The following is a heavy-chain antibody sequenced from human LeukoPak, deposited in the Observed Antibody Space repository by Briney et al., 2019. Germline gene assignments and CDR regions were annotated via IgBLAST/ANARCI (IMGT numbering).Heavy chain of an antibody. CDR3: AREKYGGYDYYFDY. Sequence: GGTLRLSCAASGFTFSSYWMSWVRQAPGKGLEWVASIKQDGSERYYVDSVKGRFTISRDNAKNSLYLQMNSLRAEDTAVYYCAREKYGGYDYYFDYWGQGTLVTVSS. D-gene: IGHD5-12*01. CDR1: GFTFSSYW. CDR2: IKQDGSER. J-gene: IGHJ4*02. V-gene: IGHV3-7*01.